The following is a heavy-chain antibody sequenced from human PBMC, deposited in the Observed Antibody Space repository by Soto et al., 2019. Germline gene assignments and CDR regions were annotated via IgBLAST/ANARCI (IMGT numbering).Heavy chain of an antibody. CDR3: ARRTAVEFGMDV. Sequence: SETLSLTCTVSGGSISSSSYYWGWIRQPPGKGLEWIGSTYYSGSTYYNPSLKSRVTISVDTSKNQFSLKLSSVTAADTAVYYCARRTAVEFGMDVWGQGTTVTVSS. CDR2: TYYSGST. V-gene: IGHV4-39*01. D-gene: IGHD6-19*01. CDR1: GGSISSSSYY. J-gene: IGHJ6*02.